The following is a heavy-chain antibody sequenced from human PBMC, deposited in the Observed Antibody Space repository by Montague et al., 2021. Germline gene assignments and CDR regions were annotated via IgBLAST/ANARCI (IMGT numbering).Heavy chain of an antibody. CDR3: ARSHELWFGENPQGPGAFDI. CDR1: GFTFSSYS. CDR2: ISSSSSYI. V-gene: IGHV3-21*01. Sequence: SLRLSCAASGFTFSSYSMNWVRQAPGKGLEWVSSISSSSSYIYYADSVKGRFTISRDNAKNSLYLQMNSLRAEDTAVYYCARSHELWFGENPQGPGAFDIWGQGTMVTDPS. D-gene: IGHD3-10*01. J-gene: IGHJ3*02.